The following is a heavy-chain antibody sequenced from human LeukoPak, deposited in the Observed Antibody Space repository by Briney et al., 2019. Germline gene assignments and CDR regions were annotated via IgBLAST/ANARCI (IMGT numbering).Heavy chain of an antibody. D-gene: IGHD3-16*01. CDR3: ARDHYYDGRGRFDP. Sequence: KPSETLSLTCAVSGYSISSSNWWGWIRQPPGKGLEWIGYIYYSGSIYYNPSLKSRVTMSVDTSKNQFSLKLSSVTAADTAVYYCARDHYYDGRGRFDPWGQGILVTVPS. V-gene: IGHV4-28*03. CDR1: GYSISSSNW. CDR2: IYYSGSI. J-gene: IGHJ5*02.